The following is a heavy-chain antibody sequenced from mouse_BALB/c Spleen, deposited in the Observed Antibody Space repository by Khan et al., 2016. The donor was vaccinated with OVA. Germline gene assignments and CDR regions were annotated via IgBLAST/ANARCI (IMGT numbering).Heavy chain of an antibody. CDR2: ISSGGDYT. CDR3: AGHLTGSFAY. Sequence: EVELVESGGDLVKPGGSLKLSCAASGFTFSSYNMSWVRQTPDKRLEWVAAISSGGDYTYYPDSVKGRFTISRDNAKNTLYLQMSDLKSEDTAMYYCAGHLTGSFAYWGQGTLVTVSA. CDR1: GFTFSSYN. J-gene: IGHJ3*01. D-gene: IGHD4-1*01. V-gene: IGHV5-6*01.